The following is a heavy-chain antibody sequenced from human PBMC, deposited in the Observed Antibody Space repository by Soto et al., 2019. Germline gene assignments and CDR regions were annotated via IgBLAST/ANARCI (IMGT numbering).Heavy chain of an antibody. J-gene: IGHJ6*03. CDR3: ARQGTVTDGHYYYYMDV. Sequence: GESLKISCKGSGYSFTSYWIGWVRQMPGKGLEWMGIIYPGDSDTRYSPSFQGQVTISADKSISTAYLQWSSLTASDTAMYYCARQGTVTDGHYYYYMDVWGKGTTVTVSS. D-gene: IGHD4-4*01. CDR1: GYSFTSYW. V-gene: IGHV5-51*01. CDR2: IYPGDSDT.